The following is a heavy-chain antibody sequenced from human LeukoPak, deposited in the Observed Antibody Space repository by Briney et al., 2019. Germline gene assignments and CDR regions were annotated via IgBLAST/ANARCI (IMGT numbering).Heavy chain of an antibody. J-gene: IGHJ4*02. CDR1: GFTFSSYS. Sequence: PGGSLRLSCAASGFTFSSYSMNWVRQAPGKGLEWVSSISRNSSYIYYADSVKGRFTISRDNAKNSLYLLMNSLRAEDTAVYYCARDLRGYSGYDKHYWGQGTLVTVSS. D-gene: IGHD5-12*01. V-gene: IGHV3-21*06. CDR3: ARDLRGYSGYDKHY. CDR2: ISRNSSYI.